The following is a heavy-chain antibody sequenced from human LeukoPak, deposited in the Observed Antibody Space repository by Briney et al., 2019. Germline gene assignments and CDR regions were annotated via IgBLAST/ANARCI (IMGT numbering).Heavy chain of an antibody. D-gene: IGHD1-26*01. CDR3: AKGGKWDVTPFDY. J-gene: IGHJ4*02. V-gene: IGHV3-30-3*01. CDR2: ISYDGSNK. Sequence: GGSLRLSCAASGFTFSSYAMHWVRQAPGKGLEWVAVISYDGSNKYYADSVRGRFTISRDNSKNTLYLQMNSLRAEDTAVYYCAKGGKWDVTPFDYWGQGTLVTVSS. CDR1: GFTFSSYA.